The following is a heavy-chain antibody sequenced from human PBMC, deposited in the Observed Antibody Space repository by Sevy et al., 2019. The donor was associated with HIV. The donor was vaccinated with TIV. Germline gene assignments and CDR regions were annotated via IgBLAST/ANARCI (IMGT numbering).Heavy chain of an antibody. CDR1: GGSISSYF. CDR2: FYYNGNT. V-gene: IGHV4-59*12. J-gene: IGHJ4*02. D-gene: IGHD6-13*01. Sequence: SETLSLTCTVSGGSISSYFWSWIRQPPGKGLEWIGYFYYNGNTNYNPSLKSRVAVSIDPSKNQFSLKLYSVTAADTAVYYYGKGRTWYSDVDYWGQGTLVTVSS. CDR3: GKGRTWYSDVDY.